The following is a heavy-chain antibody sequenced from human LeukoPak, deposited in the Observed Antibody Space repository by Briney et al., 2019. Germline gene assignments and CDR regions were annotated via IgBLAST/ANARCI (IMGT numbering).Heavy chain of an antibody. CDR3: TTDNWRGLDAFDV. D-gene: IGHD3-3*01. J-gene: IGHJ3*01. CDR2: FRTKTDGGTT. CDR1: GFTFTNAW. Sequence: GGSLRLSCAASGFTFTNAWMSWVRQAPGKGLEWVGRFRTKTDGGTTDYAAPVKGRFTISRDASKYTLYLQMDSLKTEDTAMYYCTTDNWRGLDAFDVWGLGTMVTVS. V-gene: IGHV3-15*01.